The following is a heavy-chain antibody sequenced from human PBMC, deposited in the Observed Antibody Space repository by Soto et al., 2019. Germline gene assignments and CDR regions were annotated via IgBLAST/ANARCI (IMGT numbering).Heavy chain of an antibody. Sequence: SETLSLTCTVSGVSISGYYWIWIRQPPGKGLEWIGYIYYSGSTNSNPSLKSRVTISVDTSKNQFSLKLTSVTAADSAVYYCARHYPLEYWFDPWGQGTLVTVSS. CDR3: ARHYPLEYWFDP. CDR2: IYYSGST. J-gene: IGHJ5*02. V-gene: IGHV4-59*08. CDR1: GVSISGYY.